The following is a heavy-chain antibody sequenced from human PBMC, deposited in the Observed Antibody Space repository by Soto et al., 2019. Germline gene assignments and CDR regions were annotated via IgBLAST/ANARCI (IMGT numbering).Heavy chain of an antibody. CDR2: ISSSGSTI. CDR3: ARDYYDSSGHYPPFMGYFDY. D-gene: IGHD3-22*01. Sequence: PGGSLRLSCAASGFTFSDYYMSWIRQAPGKGLEWVSYISSSGSTIYYADSVKGRFTISRDNAKNSLYLQMNRLRAEDTAVYYCARDYYDSSGHYPPFMGYFDYWGQGTLVTVYS. CDR1: GFTFSDYY. V-gene: IGHV3-11*01. J-gene: IGHJ4*02.